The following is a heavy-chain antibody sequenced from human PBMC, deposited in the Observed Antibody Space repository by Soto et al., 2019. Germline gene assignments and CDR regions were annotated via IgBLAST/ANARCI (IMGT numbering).Heavy chain of an antibody. V-gene: IGHV1-3*01. D-gene: IGHD2-15*01. CDR3: ARLTARAASLYYYYYMDV. J-gene: IGHJ6*03. CDR2: INAGNGNT. Sequence: GASVKVSCKASGYTFTSYAMHWVRQAPGQRLEWMGWINAGNGNTKYSQKFQGRVTITRDTSASTAYMELSSLRSEDTAVYYCARLTARAASLYYYYYMDVWGKGTTVTVSS. CDR1: GYTFTSYA.